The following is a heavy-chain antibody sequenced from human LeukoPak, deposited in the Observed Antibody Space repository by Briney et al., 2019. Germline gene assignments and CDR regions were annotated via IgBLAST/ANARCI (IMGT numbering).Heavy chain of an antibody. Sequence: SETLSLTSSVSGGSINSGGSYWGWLRQPPGKGLEWIGSIYYSGGTYYNPSLKSRVTISIDTSKNQFSLKLSSVTAADTAVYYCARDRGTGKYGMDAWGQGTTVTVSS. D-gene: IGHD3-10*01. V-gene: IGHV4-39*07. CDR2: IYYSGGT. CDR3: ARDRGTGKYGMDA. J-gene: IGHJ6*02. CDR1: GGSINSGGSY.